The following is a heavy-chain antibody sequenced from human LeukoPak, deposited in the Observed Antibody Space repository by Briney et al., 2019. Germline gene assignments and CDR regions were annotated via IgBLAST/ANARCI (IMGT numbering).Heavy chain of an antibody. CDR1: GYTFTSYG. CDR2: ISAYNGNT. Sequence: GASVKVSCKASGYTFTSYGISWVRQAPGQGLEWMGWISAYNGNTNYAQKLQGRVTMTTDTSTSTAYMELRSLRSDDTAVYYCARAGWRYYDSSGYPHYYYYYMDVWGKGTTVTVSS. V-gene: IGHV1-18*01. CDR3: ARAGWRYYDSSGYPHYYYYYMDV. J-gene: IGHJ6*03. D-gene: IGHD3-22*01.